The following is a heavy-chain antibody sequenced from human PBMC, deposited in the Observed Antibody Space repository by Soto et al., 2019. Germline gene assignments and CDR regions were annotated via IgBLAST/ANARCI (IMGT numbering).Heavy chain of an antibody. D-gene: IGHD1-26*01. CDR2: IYGNGRST. CDR3: AKDFTPDSRWDIDY. CDR1: GFTFSIYT. V-gene: IGHV3-23*01. Sequence: EVQLLESGGGLVQPAGSLRLSCAASGFTFSIYTMSWFRQAPGKGLEWVSSIYGNGRSTFYSASVKGRFTISRDNSGNTVYLQMRSLRVEDTAIYDCAKDFTPDSRWDIDYWGQGSLVTVSS. J-gene: IGHJ4*02.